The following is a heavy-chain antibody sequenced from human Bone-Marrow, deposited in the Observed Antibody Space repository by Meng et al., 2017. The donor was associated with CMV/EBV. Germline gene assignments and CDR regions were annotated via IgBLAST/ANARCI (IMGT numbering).Heavy chain of an antibody. CDR3: ARSTASGTDYWG. D-gene: IGHD7-27*01. CDR1: GFTVSSNY. Sequence: GESLKISCAASGFTVSSNYMSWVRQAPGKGLEWVSVIYSGGSTYYADSVKGRFTISRDNAKNTLYLQMNSLRVEDTAVYYCARSTASGTDYWGWGQGTLVTVAS. CDR2: IYSGGST. J-gene: IGHJ4*02. V-gene: IGHV3-66*01.